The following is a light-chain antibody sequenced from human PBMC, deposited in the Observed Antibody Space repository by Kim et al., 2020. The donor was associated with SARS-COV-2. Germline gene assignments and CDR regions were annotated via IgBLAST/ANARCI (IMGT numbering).Light chain of an antibody. CDR1: SGHSSYI. J-gene: IGLJ3*02. V-gene: IGLV4-60*03. Sequence: SSVKLTCTLSSGHSSYIIAWHQPQPGKAPRYLMKLEGSGSYNKGSGVPDRFSGSSSGADRYLTISNLQSEDEADYYCETWDSNTRVFGGGTQLTVL. CDR2: LEGSGSY. CDR3: ETWDSNTRV.